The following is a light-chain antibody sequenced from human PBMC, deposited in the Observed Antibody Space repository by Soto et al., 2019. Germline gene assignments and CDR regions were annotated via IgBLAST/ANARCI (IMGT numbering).Light chain of an antibody. J-gene: IGKJ5*01. CDR2: GAS. CDR1: HSVNSH. V-gene: IGKV3-15*01. CDR3: QQYKKWPL. Sequence: MMMTQSPSTWSVSPGEPVIPSRRTSHSVNSHVAWYQQKPGQAPRLLLYGASTRATGIPVRFSGSGFGTEFTLTISSLQSEDFAVYYCQQYKKWPLFGQGTRLEIK.